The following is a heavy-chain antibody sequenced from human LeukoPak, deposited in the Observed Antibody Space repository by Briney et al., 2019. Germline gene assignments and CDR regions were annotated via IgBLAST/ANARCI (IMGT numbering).Heavy chain of an antibody. CDR1: GYTFTGYY. CDR3: ASVLAVLWFGELLPRWFDP. V-gene: IGHV1-2*02. J-gene: IGHJ5*02. D-gene: IGHD3-10*01. Sequence: GASAKVSCKASGYTFTGYYMHWVRQAPGQGLEWMGWINPNSGGTNYAQKFQGRVTMTRDTSISTAYMELSRLRSDDTAVYYCASVLAVLWFGELLPRWFDPWGQGTLVTVSS. CDR2: INPNSGGT.